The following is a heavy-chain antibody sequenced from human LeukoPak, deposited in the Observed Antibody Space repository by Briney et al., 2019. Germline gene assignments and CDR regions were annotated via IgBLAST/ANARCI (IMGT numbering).Heavy chain of an antibody. CDR2: ISYDGSNK. CDR1: GFTFSSYG. J-gene: IGHJ6*04. CDR3: AKDQADIVVVVASYYYYYYGMDV. V-gene: IGHV3-30*18. Sequence: GGSLRLSCAASGFTFSSYGMHWVRKAPGKGLEGVVVISYDGSNKYYADSVKGRFTISRDNSKNTLYLQMNSLRAEDTAVYYCAKDQADIVVVVASYYYYYYGMDVWGKGTTVTVSS. D-gene: IGHD2-15*01.